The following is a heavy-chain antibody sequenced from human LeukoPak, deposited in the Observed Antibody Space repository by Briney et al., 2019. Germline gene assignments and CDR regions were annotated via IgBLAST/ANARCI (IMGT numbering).Heavy chain of an antibody. V-gene: IGHV3-23*01. CDR2: ISGSGGST. J-gene: IGHJ4*02. CDR3: AKDRFSGRDGYNSFDY. Sequence: PGGSLRLSCVASGFTFNNDWMSWVRQAPGKGLEWVSAISGSGGSTYYADSVKGRFTISRDNSKNTLYLQMNSLRAEDTAVYYCAKDRFSGRDGYNSFDYWGQGTLVTVSS. CDR1: GFTFNNDW. D-gene: IGHD5-24*01.